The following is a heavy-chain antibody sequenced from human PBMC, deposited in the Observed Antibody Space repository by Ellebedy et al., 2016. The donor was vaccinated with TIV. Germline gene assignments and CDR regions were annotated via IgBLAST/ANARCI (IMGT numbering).Heavy chain of an antibody. D-gene: IGHD5-18*01. CDR1: GFTFSSYE. CDR3: ARRGYSYGWFDP. Sequence: PGGSLRLSCAASGFTFSSYEMNWVRQAPGKGLEWVSYISSSGSTIYYADSVKGRFTISRENAKHSLYLQMNSLRAEDTAGYYCARRGYSYGWFDPWGQGTLVTVSS. CDR2: ISSSGSTI. V-gene: IGHV3-48*03. J-gene: IGHJ5*02.